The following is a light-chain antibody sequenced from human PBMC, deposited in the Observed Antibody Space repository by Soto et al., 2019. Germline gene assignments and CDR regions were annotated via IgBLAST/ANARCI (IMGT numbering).Light chain of an antibody. CDR2: GAS. J-gene: IGKJ1*01. V-gene: IGKV3D-20*02. CDR1: QSVSSSY. CDR3: QQHKDWPLT. Sequence: EIVLTQSPGTLSLSPGERATLSCRASQSVSSSYLAWYQQKPGQAPRLLIYGASSRATGIPARFSGSGSGTDFTLTISSLQSEDFAVYYCQQHKDWPLTFGQGTKVDIK.